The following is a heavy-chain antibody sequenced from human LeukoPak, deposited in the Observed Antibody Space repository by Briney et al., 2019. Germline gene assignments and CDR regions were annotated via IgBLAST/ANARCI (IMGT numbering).Heavy chain of an antibody. D-gene: IGHD5-12*01. CDR1: GFTFNNYA. Sequence: PGGSLRLSCSASGFTFNNYAMTWVRQAPGKGLEWVSSISGSGGSTYYADSVKGRFTISRDNSKNTLYLQMNSLRAEDTAVYYCARVGGNPYGGYPEGVDYWGQGTLVTVSS. V-gene: IGHV3-23*01. CDR2: ISGSGGST. J-gene: IGHJ4*02. CDR3: ARVGGNPYGGYPEGVDY.